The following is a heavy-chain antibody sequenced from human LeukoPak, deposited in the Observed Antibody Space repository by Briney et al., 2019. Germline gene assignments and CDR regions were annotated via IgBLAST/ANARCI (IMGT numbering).Heavy chain of an antibody. J-gene: IGHJ6*02. CDR3: ARAHFIASYYYGVDV. CDR1: GGSISSDNYY. CDR2: IYHSGST. V-gene: IGHV4-30-2*01. D-gene: IGHD3-3*02. Sequence: SQTLSLTCTVSGGSISSDNYYWSWIRQPPGKGLEWIGYIYHSGSTYDSPSLTSRVTISVDTSKNQFSLKLSSVTAADTAVYYCARAHFIASYYYGVDVWGQGTTVTVSS.